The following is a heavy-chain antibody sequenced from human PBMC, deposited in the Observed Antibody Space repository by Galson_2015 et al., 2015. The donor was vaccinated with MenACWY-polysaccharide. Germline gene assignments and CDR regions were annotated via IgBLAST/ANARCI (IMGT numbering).Heavy chain of an antibody. CDR3: ARKARGDF. CDR2: ISQDGSEK. J-gene: IGHJ4*02. CDR1: GFTFSSNW. Sequence: SLRLSCAVSGFTFSSNWMSWVRRAPGKGLEWVATISQDGSEKYYVDSVKGRFTISRDNAKNSLYLQMNSLRAEDTAMYYYARKARGDFWGQGTLVTVSS. V-gene: IGHV3-7*01. D-gene: IGHD3-10*01.